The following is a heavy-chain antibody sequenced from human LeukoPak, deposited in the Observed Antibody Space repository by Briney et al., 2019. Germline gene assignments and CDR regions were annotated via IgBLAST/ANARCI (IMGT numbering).Heavy chain of an antibody. CDR1: GYTFTSYG. J-gene: IGHJ3*02. D-gene: IGHD1-26*01. CDR2: ISTYNGNT. CDR3: ATAAPEGANDAFHI. Sequence: ASVKVSCKASGYTFTSYGFNWVRQAPGQGLDWMGWISTYNGNTNYAQKLQGRVTMTTDTSTSTAYMELRSLRSDDTAVYYCATAAPEGANDAFHIWGQGTVVTVSS. V-gene: IGHV1-18*01.